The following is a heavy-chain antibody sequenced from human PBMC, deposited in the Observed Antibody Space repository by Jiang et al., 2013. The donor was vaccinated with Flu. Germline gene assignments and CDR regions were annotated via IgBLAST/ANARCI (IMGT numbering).Heavy chain of an antibody. J-gene: IGHJ5*02. D-gene: IGHD6-19*01. CDR3: AREGIAVAANNWFDP. CDR2: INHSGST. CDR1: GGSFSGYY. V-gene: IGHV4-34*01. Sequence: GLLKPSETLSLTCAVYGGSFSGYYWSWIRQPPGKGLEWIGEINHSGSTNYNPSLKSRVTISVDTSKNQFSLKLSSVTAADTAVYYCAREGIAVAANNWFDPWGQGTLVTVSS.